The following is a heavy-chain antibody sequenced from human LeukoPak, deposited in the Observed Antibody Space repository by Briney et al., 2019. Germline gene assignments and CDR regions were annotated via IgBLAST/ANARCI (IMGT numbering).Heavy chain of an antibody. Sequence: PSETLSLTCTVSGGSISSSTYYWGWIRQPPGKGLEWIGTIYYSGSTYYNPSLKSRVTMSVDTSKNQFSLKLSSVTAADTAVYYCARVEEVWGIDYWGQGTLVTVSS. CDR2: IYYSGST. CDR1: GGSISSSTYY. CDR3: ARVEEVWGIDY. D-gene: IGHD3-16*01. V-gene: IGHV4-39*07. J-gene: IGHJ4*02.